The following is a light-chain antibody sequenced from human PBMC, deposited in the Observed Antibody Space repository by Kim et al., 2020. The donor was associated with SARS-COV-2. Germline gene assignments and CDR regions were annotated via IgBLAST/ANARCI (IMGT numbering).Light chain of an antibody. Sequence: ELTQPPSASGTPGQRVTISCSGSSSNIGSNYVYWYQQLPGTAPKLLIYRDNQRPSGVPDRFSGSKSGTSASLAISGLRSEDEADYYCAAWDDSLSGYYVFGTGTKVTVL. CDR3: AAWDDSLSGYYV. V-gene: IGLV1-47*01. J-gene: IGLJ1*01. CDR2: RDN. CDR1: SSNIGSNY.